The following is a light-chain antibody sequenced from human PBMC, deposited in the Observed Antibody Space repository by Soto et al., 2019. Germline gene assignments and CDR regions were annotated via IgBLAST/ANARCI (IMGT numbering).Light chain of an antibody. CDR3: QSYDISLSAWV. V-gene: IGLV1-40*01. Sequence: QPVLTQPPSVSGAPGQRVTMSCTGSSSNIGAGYDVHWFQQLPGTAPRLLIYGNINRLSGVPARFSGSKSGTSASLAITGLHAEDEADYYCQSYDISLSAWVFGGGTKLTVL. J-gene: IGLJ3*02. CDR1: SSNIGAGYD. CDR2: GNI.